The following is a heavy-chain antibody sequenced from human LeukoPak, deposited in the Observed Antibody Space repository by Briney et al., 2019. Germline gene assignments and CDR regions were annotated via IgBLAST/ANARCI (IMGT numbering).Heavy chain of an antibody. V-gene: IGHV3-74*01. CDR2: INSDGSST. CDR1: GFTFSSYW. D-gene: IGHD2-15*01. Sequence: GGSLRLSCAASGFTFSSYWMHWVRHAPGKGLVWVSRINSDGSSTVYADSVKGRFTISRDNAKNTLYLQMNSLRAEDTAVYYCARDGQDIVVVVAATPSGWFDPWGQGTLVTVSS. CDR3: ARDGQDIVVVVAATPSGWFDP. J-gene: IGHJ5*02.